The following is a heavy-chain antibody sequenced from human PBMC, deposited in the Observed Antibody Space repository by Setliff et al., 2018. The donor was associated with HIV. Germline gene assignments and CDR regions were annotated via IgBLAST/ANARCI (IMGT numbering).Heavy chain of an antibody. CDR3: ARDGYSSSWYVISGSFDY. D-gene: IGHD6-13*01. CDR2: IIHSGSI. CDR1: GGSFNDYY. Sequence: PSETLSLTCAVYGGSFNDYYWSWIRQPPGKGLEWIGEIIHSGSINYNPSLKSRVTISVDTSKNQFSLKLSSVTAADTAVYYCARDGYSSSWYVISGSFDYWGQGILVTVSS. V-gene: IGHV4-34*12. J-gene: IGHJ4*02.